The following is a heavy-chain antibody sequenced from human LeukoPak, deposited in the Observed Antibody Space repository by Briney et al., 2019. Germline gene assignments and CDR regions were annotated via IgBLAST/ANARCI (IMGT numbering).Heavy chain of an antibody. Sequence: SGAPSLTCTLSGGSLSSYYWIRIRRPPGEGLEGIGEIYYSGSTNYNPSLKSRVTISVDTSKTQFSLKLSSVTAADTAVYYCARDRRGGYDFFRYYYYGMDVWGQGTTVTVSS. CDR1: GGSLSSYY. CDR3: ARDRRGGYDFFRYYYYGMDV. J-gene: IGHJ6*02. CDR2: IYYSGST. D-gene: IGHD5-12*01. V-gene: IGHV4-59*01.